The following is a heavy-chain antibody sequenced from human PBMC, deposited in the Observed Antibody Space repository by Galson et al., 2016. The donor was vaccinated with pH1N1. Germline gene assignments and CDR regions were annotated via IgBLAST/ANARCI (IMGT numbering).Heavy chain of an antibody. Sequence: TLSPTCTVSGGSISSTTYYWSWIRHQPGKGLEWIGYIYYGGSTYYNPSFRSRVAMSVDTSKTQVSLTLAAVTAADTAVYACAKVPPSPSDMWGLGAMVTVTA. CDR3: AKVPPSPSDM. CDR2: IYYGGST. J-gene: IGHJ3*02. CDR1: GGSISSTTYY. V-gene: IGHV4-31*03.